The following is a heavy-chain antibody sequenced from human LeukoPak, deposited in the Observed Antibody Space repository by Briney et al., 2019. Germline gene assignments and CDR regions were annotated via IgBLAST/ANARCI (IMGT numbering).Heavy chain of an antibody. J-gene: IGHJ4*02. CDR3: ARGGYCSGGSCYFDY. D-gene: IGHD2-15*01. Sequence: GASVKVSCKASGYTFTSYDINWVRQATGQGLEWVGWMNPNSGNTGYAQKFQGRVTITRNTSISTAYMELSSLRSEDTAVYYCARGGYCSGGSCYFDYWGQGTLVTVSS. CDR1: GYTFTSYD. V-gene: IGHV1-8*01. CDR2: MNPNSGNT.